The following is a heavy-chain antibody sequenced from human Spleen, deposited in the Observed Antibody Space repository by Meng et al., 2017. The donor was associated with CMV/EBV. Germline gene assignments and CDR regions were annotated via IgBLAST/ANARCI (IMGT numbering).Heavy chain of an antibody. D-gene: IGHD1-26*01. J-gene: IGHJ4*02. CDR1: GGSISSFY. CDR2: IYTSGST. Sequence: HVRLRGSGPDLVKPSETLSLTCSVSGGSISSFYWSWIRQPAGKGLEWIGRIYTSGSTNYNPSLKSRVTMSVDTSKNQISLRLRSVTAADTAVYYCATGSGDFDHWGQGTLVTVSS. CDR3: ATGSGDFDH. V-gene: IGHV4-4*07.